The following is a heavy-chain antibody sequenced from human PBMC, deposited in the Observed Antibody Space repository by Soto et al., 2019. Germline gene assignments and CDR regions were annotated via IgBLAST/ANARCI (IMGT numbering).Heavy chain of an antibody. D-gene: IGHD2-15*01. J-gene: IGHJ5*02. V-gene: IGHV3-23*01. Sequence: LRLSCAASGFTFDTNGMTWVRQVPGKGLEWVSAISAGGTTTYYADPVKGRFTISRDNSRNMLYLQMNSLRAEDTAVYYCAKDSISLHCSGGSCYPTWGQGTLVTVSS. CDR3: AKDSISLHCSGGSCYPT. CDR1: GFTFDTNG. CDR2: ISAGGTTT.